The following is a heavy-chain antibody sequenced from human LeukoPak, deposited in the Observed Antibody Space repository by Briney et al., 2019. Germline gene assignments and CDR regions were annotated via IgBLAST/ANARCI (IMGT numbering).Heavy chain of an antibody. CDR2: INHSGST. CDR1: GGSFSGYY. D-gene: IGHD3-22*01. CDR3: ASEYYYDSSGYYPDTAFDY. Sequence: SETLSLTCAVYGGSFSGYYWSWIRQPPGKGLEWIGEINHSGSTNYNPSLKSRVTMSVDTSKNQFSLKLSSVTAADTAVYYCASEYYYDSSGYYPDTAFDYWGQGTLVTVSS. J-gene: IGHJ4*02. V-gene: IGHV4-34*01.